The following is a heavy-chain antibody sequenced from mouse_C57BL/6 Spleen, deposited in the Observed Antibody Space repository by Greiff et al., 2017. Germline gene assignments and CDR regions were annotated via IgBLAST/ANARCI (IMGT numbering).Heavy chain of an antibody. V-gene: IGHV14-4*01. Sequence: EVQRVESGAELVRPGASVKLSCTASGFNIKDDYMHWVKQRPEQGLEWIGWIDPENGDTEYASKFQGKATITADTSSNTAYLQLSSLTSEDTAVYYCTHGFAYWGQGTLVTVSA. CDR2: IDPENGDT. CDR1: GFNIKDDY. J-gene: IGHJ3*01. CDR3: THGFAY.